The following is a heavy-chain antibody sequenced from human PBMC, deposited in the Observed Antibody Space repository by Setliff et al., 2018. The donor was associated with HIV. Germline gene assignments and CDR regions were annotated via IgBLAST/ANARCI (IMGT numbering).Heavy chain of an antibody. CDR1: GASISTGGHY. J-gene: IGHJ1*01. V-gene: IGHV4-31*03. CDR2: IYHTGGT. Sequence: SETLSLTCSVSGASISTGGHYWSWVRQYPGRGLEWIGYIYHTGGTSYNPSLRSRLSVSLDTSRNQFSLKLTSVTAADTAIYYCARYHIGGIQYFQHWGQGALVTVSS. D-gene: IGHD2-21*01. CDR3: ARYHIGGIQYFQH.